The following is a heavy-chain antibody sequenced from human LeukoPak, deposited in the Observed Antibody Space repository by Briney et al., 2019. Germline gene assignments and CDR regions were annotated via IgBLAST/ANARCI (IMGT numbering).Heavy chain of an antibody. CDR1: GGSISSGGYY. V-gene: IGHV4-31*03. CDR3: ARESAMVRGVMGYYYGMDV. D-gene: IGHD3-10*01. Sequence: PTETLSLTCTVSGGSISSGGYYWSWIRQHPGKGLEWIGYIYYRGSTYYNPSLKSRVTISVDTSKNQFSLKLSSVTAADTAVYYCARESAMVRGVMGYYYGMDVWGQGTTVTVSS. CDR2: IYYRGST. J-gene: IGHJ6*02.